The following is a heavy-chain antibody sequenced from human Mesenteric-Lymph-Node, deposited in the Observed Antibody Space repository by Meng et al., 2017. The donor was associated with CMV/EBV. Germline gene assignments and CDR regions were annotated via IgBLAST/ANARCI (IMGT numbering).Heavy chain of an antibody. Sequence: GGSLRLSCEASGFSFSTYAMHWVRQAPGKGLEWVAFMRHDGSNKFYVASVKGRFTISRDNSKNTLYLQMNSLRGEDTAVYYCAKDIEEDYDFWSGSPLHYWGQGTLVTVSS. CDR2: MRHDGSNK. D-gene: IGHD3-3*01. CDR1: GFSFSTYA. V-gene: IGHV3-30*02. CDR3: AKDIEEDYDFWSGSPLHY. J-gene: IGHJ4*02.